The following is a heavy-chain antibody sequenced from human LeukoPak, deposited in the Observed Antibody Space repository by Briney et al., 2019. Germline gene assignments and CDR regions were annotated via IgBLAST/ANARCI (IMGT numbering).Heavy chain of an antibody. V-gene: IGHV3-74*01. CDR2: INSYGGDT. CDR1: GFTFSKYW. CDR3: AAAVDYYDSAGFDY. J-gene: IGHJ4*02. D-gene: IGHD3-22*01. Sequence: AGGSLRLSCAASGFTFSKYWMHWVRQAPGKGLVWVSRINSYGGDTTYADSVKGRFTISRDNAKNTLYLQMNSLRAEDTAVYYCAAAVDYYDSAGFDYWGQGTLVTVSS.